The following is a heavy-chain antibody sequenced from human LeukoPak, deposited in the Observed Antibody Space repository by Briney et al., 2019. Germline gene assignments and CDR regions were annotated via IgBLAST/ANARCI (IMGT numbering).Heavy chain of an antibody. CDR3: ASLRHNCGGDCPLSWYYMDV. V-gene: IGHV4-4*09. D-gene: IGHD2-21*02. CDR2: IYTSGST. Sequence: PSETLSLTCTVPGGSISSYYWSWIRQPPGKGLEWIGYIYTSGSTNYNPSLKSRVTISVDTSKNQFSLKLSSVTAADTAVYYCASLRHNCGGDCPLSWYYMDVWGKGTTVTVSS. J-gene: IGHJ6*03. CDR1: GGSISSYY.